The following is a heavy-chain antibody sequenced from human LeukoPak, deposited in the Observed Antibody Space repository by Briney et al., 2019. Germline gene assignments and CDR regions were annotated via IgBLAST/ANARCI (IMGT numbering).Heavy chain of an antibody. Sequence: ASVKVSCTASGYTFTGYYMHWVRQAPGQGLEWMGWINPNSGGTNYAQKFQGRVTMTRDTSISTAYMELSRLRSDDTAVYYCARGRFGEFYHDYWGQGTLVTVSS. D-gene: IGHD3-10*01. CDR3: ARGRFGEFYHDY. J-gene: IGHJ4*02. V-gene: IGHV1-2*02. CDR2: INPNSGGT. CDR1: GYTFTGYY.